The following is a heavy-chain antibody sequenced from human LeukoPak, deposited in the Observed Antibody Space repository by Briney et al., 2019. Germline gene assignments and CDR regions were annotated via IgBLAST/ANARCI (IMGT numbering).Heavy chain of an antibody. V-gene: IGHV1-8*03. D-gene: IGHD4-17*01. Sequence: ASVKVSCKASGGTFSSYDINWVRQATGQGLEWMGWMNPNSGNTGYAQKFQGRVTITRNTSISTAYMELSSLRSEDTAVYYCARGQPTSYGDYFDYWGQGTLVTVSS. J-gene: IGHJ4*02. CDR3: ARGQPTSYGDYFDY. CDR2: MNPNSGNT. CDR1: GGTFSSYD.